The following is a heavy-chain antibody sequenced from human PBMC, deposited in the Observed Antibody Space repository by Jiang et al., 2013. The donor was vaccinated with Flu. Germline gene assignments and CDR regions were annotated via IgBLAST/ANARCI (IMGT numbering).Heavy chain of an antibody. Sequence: PGGSLRLSCAVSGFNFNSYAMSWVRQAPGKGLDWVSSISGGGRSTYYADSVKGRFTISRDNSKNTLYLQMNSLRAEDTAVYYCAKNGGVASGALDYWGQGTLVTVSS. CDR2: ISGGGRST. D-gene: IGHD5-12*01. J-gene: IGHJ4*02. CDR3: AKNGGVASGALDY. CDR1: GFNFNSYA. V-gene: IGHV3-23*01.